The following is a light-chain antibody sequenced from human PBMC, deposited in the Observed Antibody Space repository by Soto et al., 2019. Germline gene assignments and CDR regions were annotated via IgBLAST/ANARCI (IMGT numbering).Light chain of an antibody. CDR1: SSNIGNNA. V-gene: IGLV1-44*01. Sequence: QSVLTQPPSASGTPGQRVTISCSGSSSNIGNNAENWYQQFPGTAPKLLIYDNIQRPSGVPDRFSGSKSGTSASLAISGLQSEDEADYYCAAWGDNLNGWVFGGGTQLTVL. CDR3: AAWGDNLNGWV. CDR2: DNI. J-gene: IGLJ7*01.